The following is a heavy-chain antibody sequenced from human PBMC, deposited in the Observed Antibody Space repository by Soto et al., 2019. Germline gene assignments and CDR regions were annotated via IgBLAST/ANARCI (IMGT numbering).Heavy chain of an antibody. CDR1: GGSISSGDYY. J-gene: IGHJ4*01. CDR2: IYYSGNT. Sequence: SETLYLTCTVSGGSISSGDYYWSWIRQPPGKGLEWIGYIYYSGNTYSNPSLKSRVTISVDTSNNQLSLKLRSVTAADTAVYYCARHDGCSSGWIFDYWRHRTLVTVS. D-gene: IGHD6-19*01. CDR3: ARHDGCSSGWIFDY. V-gene: IGHV4-30-4*01.